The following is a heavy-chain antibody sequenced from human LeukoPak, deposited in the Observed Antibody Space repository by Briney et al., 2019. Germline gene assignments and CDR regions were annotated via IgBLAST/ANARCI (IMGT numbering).Heavy chain of an antibody. D-gene: IGHD6-13*01. Sequence: GESLNFSCKGSAYRFTSYWIGWVRQMPGKGLEWMGIIYPGDSDTRYSPSFQGQVTISADKSISTAYLQWSSLKASDTAMYYCARRGHSSSWYSDYWGQGTLVTVSS. J-gene: IGHJ4*02. CDR3: ARRGHSSSWYSDY. CDR1: AYRFTSYW. V-gene: IGHV5-51*01. CDR2: IYPGDSDT.